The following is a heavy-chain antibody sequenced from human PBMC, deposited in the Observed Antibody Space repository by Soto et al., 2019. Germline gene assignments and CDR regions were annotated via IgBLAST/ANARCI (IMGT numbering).Heavy chain of an antibody. J-gene: IGHJ3*02. V-gene: IGHV4-34*01. CDR2: INHSGTT. CDR1: GGAFSPYC. Sequence: SETLSLTCAVSGGAFSPYCWIWIRQSPGKGLEWIGEINHSGTTSYNPSLKSRVTISVDTSKNQFFLNLSSMTAADTAVYYCGRVQVRRGNGGGYLNGFNIWGQGTMVTVSS. CDR3: GRVQVRRGNGGGYLNGFNI. D-gene: IGHD3-22*01.